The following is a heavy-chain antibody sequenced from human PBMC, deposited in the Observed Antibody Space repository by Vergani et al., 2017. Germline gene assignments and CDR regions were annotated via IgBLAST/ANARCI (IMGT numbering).Heavy chain of an antibody. CDR3: AREGDIVILTVTTPHYMDV. CDR2: INPSGGST. Sequence: QVQLVQSGAEVKKPGASVKVSCKASGYTFTSYYMHWVRQAPGQGLEWMGIINPSGGSTSYAQKFQGRVTMTRDTSTSTVYMELSRLRSEDTAVYYCAREGDIVILTVTTPHYMDVWGKGTTVTVSS. D-gene: IGHD4-17*01. CDR1: GYTFTSYY. J-gene: IGHJ6*03. V-gene: IGHV1-46*03.